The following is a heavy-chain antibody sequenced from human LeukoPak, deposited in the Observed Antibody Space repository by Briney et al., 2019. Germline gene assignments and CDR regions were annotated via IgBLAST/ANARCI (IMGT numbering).Heavy chain of an antibody. Sequence: SETLSLTCSVSGGSMYNNDYYWGWIRQPPGRGLEWIGSISYSGSAYRSPSLKSRVTISVDTSKNQFSLKLSSVTAADTAVYYCARIPPAYGDLGHFDYWGQGTLVTVSS. D-gene: IGHD4-17*01. CDR3: ARIPPAYGDLGHFDY. J-gene: IGHJ4*02. CDR1: GGSMYNNDYY. V-gene: IGHV4-39*07. CDR2: ISYSGSA.